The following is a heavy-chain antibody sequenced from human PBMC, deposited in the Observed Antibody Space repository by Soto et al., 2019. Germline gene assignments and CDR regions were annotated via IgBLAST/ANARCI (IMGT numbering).Heavy chain of an antibody. J-gene: IGHJ2*01. D-gene: IGHD3-10*01. V-gene: IGHV3-13*04. CDR3: ARGSTEFLWFGKGYFDL. CDR2: IGTAGDT. Sequence: EVQLVESGGRLVQPGGSLRLSCAASGFTFSSYDMHWVRQATGKGLEWVSAIGTAGDTSYQGSVKGRFTISRENAKDSLYLQMNSLTAGDTAVYYCARGSTEFLWFGKGYFDLWGRGTLVTVSS. CDR1: GFTFSSYD.